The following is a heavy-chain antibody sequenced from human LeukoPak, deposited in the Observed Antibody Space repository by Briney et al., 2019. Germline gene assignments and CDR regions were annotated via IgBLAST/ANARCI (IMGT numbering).Heavy chain of an antibody. CDR2: IIGSGGST. D-gene: IGHD1-14*01. CDR3: GTGTTVYYFGY. Sequence: GGSLRLSCAASGFTFGSYVMSWVRQAPGKGLEWVSAIIGSGGSTYYADSVRGRFTTSRDNSKNTLYLQMNSLRAEDTAVYYCGTGTTVYYFGYWGQGTLVTVSS. V-gene: IGHV3-23*01. J-gene: IGHJ4*02. CDR1: GFTFGSYV.